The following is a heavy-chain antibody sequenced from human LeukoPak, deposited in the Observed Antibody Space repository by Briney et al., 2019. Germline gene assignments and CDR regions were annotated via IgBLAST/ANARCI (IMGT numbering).Heavy chain of an antibody. CDR2: ISSSSSTI. D-gene: IGHD2-15*01. CDR3: ARESANYIVVVVAANYYGMDV. CDR1: GFTFSSYS. J-gene: IGHJ6*02. Sequence: GGSLRLSCAASGFTFSSYSMNWVRQAPGKGLEWVSYISSSSSTIYYADSVKGRFTISRGNAKNSLYLQMNSLRAEDTAVYYCARESANYIVVVVAANYYGMDVWGQGTTVTVSS. V-gene: IGHV3-48*01.